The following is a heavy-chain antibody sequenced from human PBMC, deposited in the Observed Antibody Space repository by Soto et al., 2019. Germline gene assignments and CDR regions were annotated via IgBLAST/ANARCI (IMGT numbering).Heavy chain of an antibody. V-gene: IGHV4-30-4*01. CDR2: IYNRGST. J-gene: IGHJ4*02. D-gene: IGHD6-6*01. CDR3: ASVSRTLYNSSYSFDY. CDR1: GGSFSSSDYY. Sequence: SETLSLTCSVSGGSFSSSDYYWSWIRQPPGKGLEWIGNIYNRGSTFYNPSLKSRVTISVDTSRNQFSLKLRSVTAADTAVYYCASVSRTLYNSSYSFDYWGQGTLVTVS.